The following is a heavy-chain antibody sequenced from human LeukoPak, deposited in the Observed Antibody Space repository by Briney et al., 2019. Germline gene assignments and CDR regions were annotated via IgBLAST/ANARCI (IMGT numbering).Heavy chain of an antibody. J-gene: IGHJ4*02. D-gene: IGHD3-22*01. V-gene: IGHV3-23*01. Sequence: QPGGSLRLSCAASGFTFSNHAMSWVRQAPGKGLQWVSAISGGGVALYYADSVKGRFTISRDNSKNTLYLQMNSLRAEDTAVYYCAKDGFDYYDSSGYYYFNYWGQGTLVTVSS. CDR3: AKDGFDYYDSSGYYYFNY. CDR1: GFTFSNHA. CDR2: ISGGGVAL.